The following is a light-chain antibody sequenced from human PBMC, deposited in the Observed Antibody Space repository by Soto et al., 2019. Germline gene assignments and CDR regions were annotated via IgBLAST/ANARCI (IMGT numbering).Light chain of an antibody. J-gene: IGLJ2*01. CDR3: AVWDNSLNGVA. Sequence: QSVLTQTPSASGTPGQRVTISCSGSNSNMGRNYVYWYQQVPGTAPKLLMYRNDVRPSGVPDRFTGAKAGTSASLAISGLRSEDEADYDCAVWDNSLNGVAFGGGTKLTVL. V-gene: IGLV1-47*01. CDR1: NSNMGRNY. CDR2: RND.